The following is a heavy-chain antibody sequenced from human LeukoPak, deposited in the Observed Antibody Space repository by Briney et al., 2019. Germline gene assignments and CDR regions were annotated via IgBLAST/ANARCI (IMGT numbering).Heavy chain of an antibody. V-gene: IGHV1-2*04. Sequence: ASVKVSCKASGYTFTGYYMHWVRQAPGQGLEWMGWINPNSGGTNYAQKFQGWVTMTRDTPISTAYMELSGLRSDDTAVYYCARDSGRYGSGSYYSYWGQGTLVTVSS. D-gene: IGHD3-10*01. CDR3: ARDSGRYGSGSYYSY. CDR1: GYTFTGYY. J-gene: IGHJ4*02. CDR2: INPNSGGT.